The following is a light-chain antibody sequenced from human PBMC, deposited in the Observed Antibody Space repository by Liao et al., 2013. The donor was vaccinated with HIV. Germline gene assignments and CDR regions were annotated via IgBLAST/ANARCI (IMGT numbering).Light chain of an antibody. V-gene: IGLV3-21*04. CDR2: YDN. Sequence: SYMLTQPPSVSVAPGATATITCGGDNIGGRSVHWYQHKAGQAPHLVISYDNDRPSGIPARFSGSNSGNTATLTINRVEAGDEADYYCQVWDSSSDHHYVFGTGTKVTVL. CDR3: QVWDSSSDHHYV. CDR1: NIGGRS. J-gene: IGLJ1*01.